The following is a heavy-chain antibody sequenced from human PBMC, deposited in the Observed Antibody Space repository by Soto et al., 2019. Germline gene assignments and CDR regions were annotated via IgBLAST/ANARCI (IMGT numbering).Heavy chain of an antibody. CDR1: GYTFTSYG. Sequence: QVQLVQSGAEVKKPGASVKVSCKASGYTFTSYGISWVRHAPGQGLEWMGWISAYNGNTNYAQKVQGRVTMTTDTSTSTAYMELRSLRSDDTAVYYCARHRYYYDSSGYRPFDYWGQGTLVTVSS. J-gene: IGHJ4*02. CDR2: ISAYNGNT. CDR3: ARHRYYYDSSGYRPFDY. D-gene: IGHD3-22*01. V-gene: IGHV1-18*01.